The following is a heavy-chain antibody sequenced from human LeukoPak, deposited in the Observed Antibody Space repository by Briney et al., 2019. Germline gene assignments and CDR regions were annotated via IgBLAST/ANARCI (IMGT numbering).Heavy chain of an antibody. Sequence: SETLSLTCTVSGGSISTYYXXXXRQPPGKGLEXXGYXHYSGNTNYNPSLKSRVTISIDTSKNQFSLKLNSVTAADTAVYYCARDGDSSGYTTVPSDYWGQGTLVTVSS. V-gene: IGHV4-59*01. D-gene: IGHD3-22*01. CDR2: XHYSGNT. CDR3: ARDGDSSGYTTVPSDY. J-gene: IGHJ4*02. CDR1: GGSISTYY.